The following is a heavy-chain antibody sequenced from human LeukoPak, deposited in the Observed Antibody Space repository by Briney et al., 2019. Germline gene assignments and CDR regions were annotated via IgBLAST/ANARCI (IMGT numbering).Heavy chain of an antibody. D-gene: IGHD2-8*01. CDR1: GYIFTSYD. J-gene: IGHJ4*02. V-gene: IGHV1-8*01. Sequence: ASVRVSCKASGYIFTSYDINWVRQATGQGLESMGWMNPNSGNTGYAQKFQGRVTITRNTSISTAYMELSSLRSEDTAVYYCARGHRYCTNGVCYTYYFDYWGQGTLVTVSS. CDR3: ARGHRYCTNGVCYTYYFDY. CDR2: MNPNSGNT.